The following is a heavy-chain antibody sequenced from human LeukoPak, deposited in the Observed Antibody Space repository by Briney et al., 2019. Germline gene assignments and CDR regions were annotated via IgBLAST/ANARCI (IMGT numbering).Heavy chain of an antibody. J-gene: IGHJ6*02. Sequence: GGSLRLSCAASEFTFSSYAMSWVRQAPGKGLEWVSAISGSGGSTYYADSVKGRFTISRDNSKNTLYLQMNSLRAEDTAVYYCAKKYCGGDCYSGYYYGMDVWGQGTTVTVSS. CDR2: ISGSGGST. V-gene: IGHV3-23*01. CDR1: EFTFSSYA. D-gene: IGHD2-21*02. CDR3: AKKYCGGDCYSGYYYGMDV.